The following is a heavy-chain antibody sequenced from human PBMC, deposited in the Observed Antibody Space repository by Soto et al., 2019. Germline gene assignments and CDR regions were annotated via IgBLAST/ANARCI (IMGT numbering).Heavy chain of an antibody. V-gene: IGHV6-1*01. Sequence: SQTLSLTCAISGASVSSNSAAWNWIRQSPSRGLEWLGRTYYRSKWYNDYAVSVKSRITINPDTSKNQFSLQLNSVTPEDTAVYYCARDHADSSSWYNWFDPLGQGTLVTVSS. CDR1: GASVSSNSAA. CDR3: ARDHADSSSWYNWFDP. D-gene: IGHD6-13*01. CDR2: TYYRSKWYN. J-gene: IGHJ5*02.